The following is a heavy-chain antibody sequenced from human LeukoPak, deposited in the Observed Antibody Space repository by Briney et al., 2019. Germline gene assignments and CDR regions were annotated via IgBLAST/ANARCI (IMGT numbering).Heavy chain of an antibody. D-gene: IGHD6-13*01. CDR2: IYYSGST. CDR3: AREGTEIAAAGYFDY. V-gene: IGHV4-39*07. CDR1: GGSISSSSYY. J-gene: IGHJ4*02. Sequence: SETLSLTCTVSGGSISSSSYYWGWIRQPPGKGLEWIGSIYYSGSTYYNPSLKSRVTISVDTSKNQFSLKLSSVTAADTAVYYCAREGTEIAAAGYFDYWGQGILVTVSS.